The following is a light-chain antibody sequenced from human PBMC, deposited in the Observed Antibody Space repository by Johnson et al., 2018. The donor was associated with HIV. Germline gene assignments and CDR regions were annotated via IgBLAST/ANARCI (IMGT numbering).Light chain of an antibody. CDR1: SSNIGNNY. J-gene: IGLJ1*01. CDR3: GTWDSRLSAWS. Sequence: QSVLTQPPSVSAAPGQKVTISCSGSSSNIGNNYVSWYQQLPGTAPKLLIYENNKRPSGIPDRFSGSKSGTSATLATTGLRTGDEADYYCGTWDSRLSAWSFGIGTKVAVL. CDR2: ENN. V-gene: IGLV1-51*01.